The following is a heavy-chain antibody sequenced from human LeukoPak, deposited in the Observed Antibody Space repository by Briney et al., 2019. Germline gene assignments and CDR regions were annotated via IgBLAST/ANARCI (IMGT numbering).Heavy chain of an antibody. D-gene: IGHD5/OR15-5a*01. CDR2: IYYSGNT. Sequence: SETLSLTCTVSGGSLKNSGPQWGWIRPPPGRGLEWIGRIYYSGNTYYTPSLRSRLTVSLDTSKNQFSLNLSSVTAADTAVYYCARSKSLPDWFDPWGQGILVTVSS. J-gene: IGHJ5*02. CDR1: GGSLKNSGPQ. V-gene: IGHV4-39*01. CDR3: ARSKSLPDWFDP.